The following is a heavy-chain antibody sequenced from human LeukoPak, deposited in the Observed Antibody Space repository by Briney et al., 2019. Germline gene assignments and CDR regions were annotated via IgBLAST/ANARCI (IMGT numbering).Heavy chain of an antibody. CDR1: GFTFSTYS. Sequence: GGSLRLSCAASGFTFSTYSMDWVRQAPGKGLDWVSHISSSSNTIYYADSVKGRFTISRDNAKNSLYLQMNSLRAEDTAVYYCARPYYDNSGYSFDYWGQGTLVTVSS. D-gene: IGHD3-22*01. V-gene: IGHV3-48*04. CDR3: ARPYYDNSGYSFDY. J-gene: IGHJ4*02. CDR2: ISSSSNTI.